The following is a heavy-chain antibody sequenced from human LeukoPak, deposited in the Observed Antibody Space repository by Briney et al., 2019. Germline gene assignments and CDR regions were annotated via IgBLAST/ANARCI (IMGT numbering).Heavy chain of an antibody. CDR3: ATGADSSGWLSHDH. V-gene: IGHV3-23*01. Sequence: GGSLRRSCVASGFAFSSLSMSWVREAPGKGLEWVSDISASADNTHYADSVKGRFIIFRDNSKNTVFLQMNRLTVEDTAVYYCATGADSSGWLSHDHWGQGTLVTVSS. D-gene: IGHD6-19*01. CDR2: ISASADNT. J-gene: IGHJ4*02. CDR1: GFAFSSLS.